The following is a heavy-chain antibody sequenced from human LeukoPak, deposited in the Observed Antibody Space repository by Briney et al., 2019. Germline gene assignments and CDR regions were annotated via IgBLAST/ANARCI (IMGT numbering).Heavy chain of an antibody. CDR3: VGKVTERHYFDY. CDR1: GGSFSGYY. Sequence: SETLSLTCAVYGGSFSGYYWSWIRQPPGKGLEWIGEINHSGSTNYNPSPKSRVTISVDTSKNQFSLKLSSVTAADTAVYYCVGKVTERHYFDYWGQGTLVTVSS. D-gene: IGHD2-21*02. J-gene: IGHJ4*02. CDR2: INHSGST. V-gene: IGHV4-34*01.